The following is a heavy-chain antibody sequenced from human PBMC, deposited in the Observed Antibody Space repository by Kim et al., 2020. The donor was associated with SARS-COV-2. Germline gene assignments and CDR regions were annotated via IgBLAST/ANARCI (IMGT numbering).Heavy chain of an antibody. J-gene: IGHJ6*02. Sequence: SSPSLKSRVTISVDTSKNQFSLKLSSVTAADTAVYYCAGEGFSGVYGMDVWGQGTTVTVSS. V-gene: IGHV4-30-2*05. D-gene: IGHD3-3*01. CDR3: AGEGFSGVYGMDV.